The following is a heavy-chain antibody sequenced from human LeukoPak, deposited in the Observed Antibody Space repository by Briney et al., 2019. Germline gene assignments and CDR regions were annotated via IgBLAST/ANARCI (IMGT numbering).Heavy chain of an antibody. CDR1: GYTFTSYD. D-gene: IGHD1-26*01. J-gene: IGHJ6*03. CDR3: ARLTKVGATFALRRLYYMDV. Sequence: ASVKVSCTASGYTFTSYDINWVRQATGQGLEWMGWMNPNSGNTGYAQKFQGRVTMTRNTSISTAYMELSSLRSEDTAVYYCARLTKVGATFALRRLYYMDVWGKGTTVTVSS. CDR2: MNPNSGNT. V-gene: IGHV1-8*01.